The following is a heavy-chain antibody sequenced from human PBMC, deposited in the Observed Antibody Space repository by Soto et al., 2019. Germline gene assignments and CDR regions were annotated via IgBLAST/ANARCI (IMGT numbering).Heavy chain of an antibody. CDR1: GYTFTRYA. CDR2: IKTGNGDT. V-gene: IGHV1-3*04. Sequence: QVQLVQSGAEVKKPGASVKVACKSSGYTFTRYAIQWVRQAPGQGLEWMGWIKTGNGDTKYSEKFQGRVTITMDTTASTAYMELSSLRSEDTAVYYCARDSSGLLEDYWGQGTLVTVSS. CDR3: ARDSSGLLEDY. D-gene: IGHD6-19*01. J-gene: IGHJ4*02.